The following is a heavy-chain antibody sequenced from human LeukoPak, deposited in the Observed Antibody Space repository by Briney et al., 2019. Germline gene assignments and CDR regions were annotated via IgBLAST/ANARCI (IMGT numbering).Heavy chain of an antibody. Sequence: ASVKVSCKASGYTFTGYYMHWVRQAPGQGLEWMGWINPNSGGTNYAQKFQGRVTMTRDTSISTAYMELSRLRSDDTAVYYCAREGVYYYDSSGYRGYYFDYWGQGTLVTVSS. J-gene: IGHJ4*02. D-gene: IGHD3-22*01. V-gene: IGHV1-2*02. CDR3: AREGVYYYDSSGYRGYYFDY. CDR1: GYTFTGYY. CDR2: INPNSGGT.